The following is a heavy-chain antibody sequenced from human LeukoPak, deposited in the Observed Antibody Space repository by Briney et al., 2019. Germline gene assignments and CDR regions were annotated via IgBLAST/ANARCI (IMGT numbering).Heavy chain of an antibody. V-gene: IGHV3-21*01. CDR2: ISSTSSYI. D-gene: IGHD1-26*01. CDR1: GFTSSSYS. J-gene: IGHJ4*02. Sequence: GGSLRLSCAASGFTSSSYSMNWVRQAPGKGLEWVSYISSTSSYIYYADSVKGRFTISRDNAKNSLYLQMNSLRAEDTAVYYCARERVGATLFDYWGQGTLVTVSS. CDR3: ARERVGATLFDY.